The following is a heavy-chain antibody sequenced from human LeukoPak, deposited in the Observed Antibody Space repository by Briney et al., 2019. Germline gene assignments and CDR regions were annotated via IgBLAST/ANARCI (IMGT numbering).Heavy chain of an antibody. V-gene: IGHV3-64*01. J-gene: IGHJ4*02. D-gene: IGHD4-23*01. CDR1: GFTLSSYA. CDR2: ISSNGGST. CDR3: ARDRWGYPNYLDY. Sequence: GGSLRLSCAASGFTLSSYAVHWVRQAPGKGLEYVSAISSNGGSTYYANSVKGRFTISRDNSKNTVYLQMGSLRPEDMAVYYCARDRWGYPNYLDYWGQGTLVTVSP.